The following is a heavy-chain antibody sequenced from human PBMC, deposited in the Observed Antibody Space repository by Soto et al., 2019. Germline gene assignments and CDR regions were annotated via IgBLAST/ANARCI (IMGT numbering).Heavy chain of an antibody. CDR1: GDSISHYY. CDR3: ARPPIETPGSFFDY. J-gene: IGHJ4*02. Sequence: QVQLQESGPGLVKPSETLSLTCTVSGDSISHYYWNWIRQSPEKGLEWIGYIYYSGSTNYNPSLKSRVTMSVDTSKNQFSLKLSSVTAADTAVYYCARPPIETPGSFFDYWGQGTLVTVSS. V-gene: IGHV4-59*01. CDR2: IYYSGST. D-gene: IGHD6-13*01.